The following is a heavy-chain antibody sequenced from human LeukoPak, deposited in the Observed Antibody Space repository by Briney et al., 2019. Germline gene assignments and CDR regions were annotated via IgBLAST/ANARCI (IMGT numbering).Heavy chain of an antibody. D-gene: IGHD3-22*01. V-gene: IGHV4-59*11. CDR1: GGSISSHY. J-gene: IGHJ4*02. CDR3: ARGYYDSTLSYYFDY. CDR2: IYYSGST. Sequence: SETLSLTCTVSGGSISSHYWGWIWQPPGKGLEWIGYIYYSGSTNYNPSLKSRVTISVDTSKNQFSLKLSSVTAADTAVYYCARGYYDSTLSYYFDYWGQGTLVTVSS.